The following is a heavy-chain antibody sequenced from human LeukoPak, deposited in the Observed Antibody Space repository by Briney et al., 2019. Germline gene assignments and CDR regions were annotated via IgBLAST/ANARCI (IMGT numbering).Heavy chain of an antibody. CDR1: GGTFSSYA. CDR3: ARVSGYSGYDYYYYYGMDV. J-gene: IGHJ6*02. D-gene: IGHD5-12*01. CDR2: IIPILGIA. Sequence: SVKVSCKASGGTFSSYAISWVRQAPGQGLEWMGRIIPILGIANYAQKFQGRVTITADKSTSTAYMELSSLRSEDTAVYYCARVSGYSGYDYYYYYGMDVWGQGTTVTVPS. V-gene: IGHV1-69*04.